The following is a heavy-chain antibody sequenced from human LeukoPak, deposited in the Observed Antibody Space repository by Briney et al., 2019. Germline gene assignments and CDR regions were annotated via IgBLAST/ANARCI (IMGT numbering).Heavy chain of an antibody. CDR1: GFNFSTYS. CDR3: AKDRQRFGELLPFDY. Sequence: GGSLRLSCAASGFNFSTYSMNWVRQAPGKGLEWVSYISRGSSAIYYADSVKGRFTISRDNSKNTLYLQMNSLRAEDTAVYYCAKDRQRFGELLPFDYWGQGTLVTVSS. D-gene: IGHD3-10*01. J-gene: IGHJ4*02. V-gene: IGHV3-48*01. CDR2: ISRGSSAI.